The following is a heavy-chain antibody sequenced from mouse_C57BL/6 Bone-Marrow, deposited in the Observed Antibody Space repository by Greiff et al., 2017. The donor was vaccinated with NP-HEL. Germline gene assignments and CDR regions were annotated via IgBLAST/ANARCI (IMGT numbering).Heavy chain of an antibody. J-gene: IGHJ2*01. CDR3: ARHRLYFDY. CDR1: GFTFSSYG. D-gene: IGHD1-2*01. V-gene: IGHV5-6*01. Sequence: EVQGVESGGDLVKPGGSLKLSCAASGFTFSSYGMSWVRQTPDKRLEWVATISSGGSYTYYPDSVKGRFTISRDNAKNTLYLQLSSLKSEDTAMYYCARHRLYFDYWGQGTTLTVSS. CDR2: ISSGGSYT.